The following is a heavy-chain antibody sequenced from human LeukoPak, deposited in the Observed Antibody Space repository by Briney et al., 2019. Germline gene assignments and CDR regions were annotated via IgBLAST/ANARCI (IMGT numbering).Heavy chain of an antibody. CDR2: IYYSGST. V-gene: IGHV4-39*07. J-gene: IGHJ3*01. CDR3: ARVTNSLAFDV. D-gene: IGHD2-8*01. Sequence: SETLSLTCTVSGGSISSTTYYWGWVCQPPGRGLEWIGNIYYSGSTYYNLSLKSRVTISLDTSKKLFSLTLSSVTAADTAVYYCARVTNSLAFDVWGQGTMVTVSS. CDR1: GGSISSTTYY.